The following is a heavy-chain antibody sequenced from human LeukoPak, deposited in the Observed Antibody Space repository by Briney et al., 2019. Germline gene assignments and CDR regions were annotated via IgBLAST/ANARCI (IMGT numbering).Heavy chain of an antibody. J-gene: IGHJ3*02. V-gene: IGHV4-4*07. Sequence: SETLSLTCTVSGGSISSYYWSWIRQPAGKGLEWIGRIYTSGSTNYNPSLKSRVTMSVDTSKNQFSLKLSSVTAADTAVYYCARARQQQLDDAFDIWGQGTMVTVSS. CDR2: IYTSGST. CDR1: GGSISSYY. CDR3: ARARQQQLDDAFDI. D-gene: IGHD6-13*01.